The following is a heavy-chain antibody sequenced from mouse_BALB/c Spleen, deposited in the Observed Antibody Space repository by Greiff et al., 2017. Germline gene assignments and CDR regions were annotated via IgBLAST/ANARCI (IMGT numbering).Heavy chain of an antibody. J-gene: IGHJ3*01. CDR3: ARDYRYDGAWFAY. CDR1: GYTFTSYN. V-gene: IGHV1-12*01. CDR2: IYPGNGDT. D-gene: IGHD2-14*01. Sequence: QVQLKQPGAELVKPGASVKMSCKASGYTFTSYNMHWVKQTPGQGLEWIGAIYPGNGDTSYNQKFKGKATLTADKSSSTAYMQLSSLTSEDSAVYYCARDYRYDGAWFAYWGQGTLVTVSA.